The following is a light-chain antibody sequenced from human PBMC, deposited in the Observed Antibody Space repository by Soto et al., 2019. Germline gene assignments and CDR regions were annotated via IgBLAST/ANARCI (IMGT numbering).Light chain of an antibody. J-gene: IGKJ1*01. Sequence: EIVLTQSPGTLSLTTGERATLSCRASQSVSSRYLAWYQQKPGQAPRLLIYGASSRATGIPDRFRGRGYGKDFTLTFCRLVPEDFALYSCQQYANSPPTFGQGPKV. CDR2: GAS. CDR1: QSVSSRY. CDR3: QQYANSPPT. V-gene: IGKV3-20*01.